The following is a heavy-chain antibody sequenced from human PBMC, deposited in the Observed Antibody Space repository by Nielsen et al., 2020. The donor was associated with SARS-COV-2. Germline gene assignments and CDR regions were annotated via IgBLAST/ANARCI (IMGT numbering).Heavy chain of an antibody. Sequence: GGSLRLSCAASGFTFSTYGMHWVRQAPGKGLEWVAAISYDGSNKYYVDSVKGRFTISRDNSKNTLYLQMSSLRGEDTAVYYCAKDWTAIVVVPSGGVDYWGQGTLVTVSS. CDR2: ISYDGSNK. CDR1: GFTFSTYG. D-gene: IGHD2-15*01. J-gene: IGHJ4*02. V-gene: IGHV3-30*18. CDR3: AKDWTAIVVVPSGGVDY.